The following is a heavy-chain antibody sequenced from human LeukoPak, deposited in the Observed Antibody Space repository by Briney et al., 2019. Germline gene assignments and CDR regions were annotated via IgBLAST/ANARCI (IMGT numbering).Heavy chain of an antibody. CDR2: TIPIFGTA. V-gene: IGHV1-69*05. CDR1: GGTFSSYA. J-gene: IGHJ6*03. D-gene: IGHD6-6*01. Sequence: SVKVSCKASGGTFSSYAISWVRQAPGQGLEWMGGTIPIFGTANYAQKFQGRVTITTDESTSTAYVELSSLRSEDTAVYYCARSSSSVDYYYYMDVWGKGTTVTASS. CDR3: ARSSSSVDYYYYMDV.